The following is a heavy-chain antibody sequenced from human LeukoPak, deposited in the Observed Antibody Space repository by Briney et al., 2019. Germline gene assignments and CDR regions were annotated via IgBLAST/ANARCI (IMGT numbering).Heavy chain of an antibody. Sequence: SETLSLTCTVSGGSISSSSYYWGWIRQPPGKGLEWIGSIYYSGSTNYNPSLKSRVTISVDTSKNQFSLKLSSVTAADTAVYYCARQGELAIDYWGQGTLVTVSS. CDR2: IYYSGST. D-gene: IGHD1-26*01. J-gene: IGHJ4*02. CDR1: GGSISSSSYY. CDR3: ARQGELAIDY. V-gene: IGHV4-39*01.